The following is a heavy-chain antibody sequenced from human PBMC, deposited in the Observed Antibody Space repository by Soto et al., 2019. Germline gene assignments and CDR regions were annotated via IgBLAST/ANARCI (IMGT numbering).Heavy chain of an antibody. CDR2: IYHSGSA. V-gene: IGHV4-4*03. D-gene: IGHD3-3*01. CDR3: VLEWFVGTTNWFDP. Sequence: PPETLSLTCAVSGGSISSSNWWSWVRQPPGKGLEWIGEIYHSGSANYNPSLKSRVTISVAKAKNQFSLKLSSVTAADTHAYYCVLEWFVGTTNWFDPWGQGTLVTVSA. J-gene: IGHJ5*02. CDR1: GGSISSSNW.